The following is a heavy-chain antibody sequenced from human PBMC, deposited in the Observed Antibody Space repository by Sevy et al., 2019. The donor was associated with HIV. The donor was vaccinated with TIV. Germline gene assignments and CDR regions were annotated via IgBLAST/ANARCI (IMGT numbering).Heavy chain of an antibody. D-gene: IGHD6-19*01. CDR3: ARGVAGFWYFDL. V-gene: IGHV4-34*01. Sequence: SETLSLTCAVYGGSFSGYYWSWIRQPPGKGLEWIGEINHSGSTNYNPSLKSRVTISVDTSKNQFSLKLSSVTAADTAVYYCARGVAGFWYFDLWGRGTLVTASS. CDR2: INHSGST. J-gene: IGHJ2*01. CDR1: GGSFSGYY.